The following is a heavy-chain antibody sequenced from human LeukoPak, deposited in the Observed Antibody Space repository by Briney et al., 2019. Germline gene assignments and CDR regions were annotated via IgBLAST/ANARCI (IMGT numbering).Heavy chain of an antibody. Sequence: GGSLRLSCAASGFTFSGYNMNWVRQAPGKGLEWVSSISSSSSYIYYADSVKGRFTISRDNAKNSLYLQMNSLRAEDTAVYYRARDAVVVVAASGPGYYLDYWGQGTLVTVSS. V-gene: IGHV3-21*01. CDR3: ARDAVVVVAASGPGYYLDY. CDR1: GFTFSGYN. J-gene: IGHJ4*02. D-gene: IGHD2-15*01. CDR2: ISSSSSYI.